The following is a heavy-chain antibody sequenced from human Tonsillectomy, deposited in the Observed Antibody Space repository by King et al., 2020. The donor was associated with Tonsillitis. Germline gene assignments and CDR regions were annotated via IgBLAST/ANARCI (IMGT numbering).Heavy chain of an antibody. CDR3: AKDLADDFWSGYFDYLDY. CDR2: ITGSGGST. Sequence: VQLVESGGGLVQPGGSLRLSCAASGFTFSTYAMSWVRQAPGKGLEWVSSITGSGGSTYYADSVKGRFTISRDKSKNTVYLQMNSLRAEDTAEYYCAKDLADDFWSGYFDYLDYWGQGTLVTVSS. J-gene: IGHJ4*02. V-gene: IGHV3-23*04. D-gene: IGHD3-3*01. CDR1: GFTFSTYA.